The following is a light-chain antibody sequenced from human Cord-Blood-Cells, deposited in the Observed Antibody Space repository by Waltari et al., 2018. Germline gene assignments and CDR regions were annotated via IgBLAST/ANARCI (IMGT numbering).Light chain of an antibody. J-gene: IGLJ2*01. CDR2: SPS. V-gene: IGLV7-43*01. Sequence: QTLVTQACSLTASPAATPTLPCASSTGAVTSGYYPKRFQQKPGQAPRALIYSPSNKHSRPPARFSGSLLGGKAALTLSGVQPEDEAEYYCLRYYGGAQGGVFGGGTKLTVL. CDR3: LRYYGGAQGGV. CDR1: TGAVTSGYY.